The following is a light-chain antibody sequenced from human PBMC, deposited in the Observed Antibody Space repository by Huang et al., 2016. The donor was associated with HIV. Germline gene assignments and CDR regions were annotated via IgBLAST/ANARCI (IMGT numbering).Light chain of an antibody. CDR1: QSINDW. CDR3: QQYNDHSYT. J-gene: IGKJ2*01. Sequence: DIPMTQSPSTLSASVGDRVTITCRASQSINDWLDWYQQKPGKAPQLLIYKASNLESGVPSRFSGSGSGTEFTLTINSLQPDDFATYYCQQYNDHSYTFGQGTKLEIK. CDR2: KAS. V-gene: IGKV1-5*03.